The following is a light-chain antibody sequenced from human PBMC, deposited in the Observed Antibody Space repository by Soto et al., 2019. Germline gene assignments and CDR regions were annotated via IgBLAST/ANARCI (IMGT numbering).Light chain of an antibody. Sequence: EIVMTQSPATLSLSPGERATLSCRASQSVSSNLAWYQQKPGQAPRIIIYGASTRATGIPARFSGSGSGTEFTLTIGSLQSEDFAVYYCQQYNFWPRTFGQGTKVEIK. CDR3: QQYNFWPRT. CDR2: GAS. V-gene: IGKV3-15*01. CDR1: QSVSSN. J-gene: IGKJ1*01.